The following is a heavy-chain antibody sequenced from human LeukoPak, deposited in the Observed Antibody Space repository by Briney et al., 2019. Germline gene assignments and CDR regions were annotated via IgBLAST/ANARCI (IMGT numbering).Heavy chain of an antibody. D-gene: IGHD3-10*01. CDR2: IYSGGST. CDR1: GFTVSSNY. CDR3: ASGSGSYRTPYYYMDV. Sequence: GGSLRLSCAASGFTVSSNYMSWVRQAPGKGLEWVPVIYSGGSTYYADSVKGRFTISRDNSKNTLYLQMNSLRAEDTAVYYCASGSGSYRTPYYYMDVWAQGPRSPSP. V-gene: IGHV3-53*01. J-gene: IGHJ6*03.